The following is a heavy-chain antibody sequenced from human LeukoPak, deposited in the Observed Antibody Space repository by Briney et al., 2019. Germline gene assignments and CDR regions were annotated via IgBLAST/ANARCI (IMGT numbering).Heavy chain of an antibody. CDR1: GFTVSSNY. J-gene: IGHJ3*02. CDR2: IYSGGST. V-gene: IGHV3-66*01. Sequence: GGSLRLSCAASGFTVSSNYMSWVRQAPGKGLEWVSVIYSGGSTYYADSVKGRFTISRDNSKNTLYLQMNSLRAEDTAVYYCAREGYCSGGSCYGAFDIWGQGTMVTVSS. CDR3: AREGYCSGGSCYGAFDI. D-gene: IGHD2-15*01.